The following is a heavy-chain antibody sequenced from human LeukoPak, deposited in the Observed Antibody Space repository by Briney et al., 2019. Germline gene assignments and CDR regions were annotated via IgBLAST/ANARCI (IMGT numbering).Heavy chain of an antibody. CDR1: GVTFSTYG. CDR2: ISYDGDTQ. D-gene: IGHD6-13*01. V-gene: IGHV3-30*18. J-gene: IGHJ4*02. CDR3: AKEGTPQVSTWYEL. Sequence: PGGSLRLSCAASGVTFSTYGMHWVRQAPGKGLEWVAVISYDGDTQHYADSVKGRFIISRDNPRNTLYLQMTILRTEDTAVYYCAKEGTPQVSTWYELWGQGTQVIVSS.